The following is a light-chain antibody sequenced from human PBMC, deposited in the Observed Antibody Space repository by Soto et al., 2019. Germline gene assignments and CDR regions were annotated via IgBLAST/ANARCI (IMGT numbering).Light chain of an antibody. CDR2: AAS. CDR3: QQYYNSVLT. V-gene: IGKV1-39*01. J-gene: IGKJ4*01. CDR1: QSISNF. Sequence: DIHMTQSPSSLSASLLDRFTITCRASQSISNFLNWVQHKPGNAPKVLISAASTLQSGVPPRFSGSESGTDFTLTISSLQPEDSASYYCQQYYNSVLTFGGGTKVDIK.